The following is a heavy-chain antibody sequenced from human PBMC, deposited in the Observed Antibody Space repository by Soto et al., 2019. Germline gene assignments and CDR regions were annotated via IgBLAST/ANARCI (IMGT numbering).Heavy chain of an antibody. CDR1: GDSISDSSYY. V-gene: IGHV4-39*01. CDR3: ARHAYVSGGIDY. D-gene: IGHD2-21*01. CDR2: IYYSGST. J-gene: IGHJ4*02. Sequence: QLQLQESGPGLVKPSETLSLTCTVSGDSISDSSYYWGWIRQPPGKGLEWIGTIYYSGSTYYNPSLKSRVTIYLDKSKNQFSLELNSVTAADTAVYYCARHAYVSGGIDYWGQGTLVTVSS.